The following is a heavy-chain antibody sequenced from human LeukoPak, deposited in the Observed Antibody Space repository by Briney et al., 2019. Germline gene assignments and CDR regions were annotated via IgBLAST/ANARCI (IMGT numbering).Heavy chain of an antibody. CDR2: INPSGGST. J-gene: IGHJ3*01. V-gene: IGHV1-46*03. CDR3: SIETLWGGVL. Sequence: ASVKVSCKASGYTFTSYYMHWVRQAPGQGLEWMGIINPSGGSTSYAQKFQGRVTMTRDTSTSTVYMELSSLRSEDTAVYYCSIETLWGGVLGGKGKRAPVSS. D-gene: IGHD3-16*01. CDR1: GYTFTSYY.